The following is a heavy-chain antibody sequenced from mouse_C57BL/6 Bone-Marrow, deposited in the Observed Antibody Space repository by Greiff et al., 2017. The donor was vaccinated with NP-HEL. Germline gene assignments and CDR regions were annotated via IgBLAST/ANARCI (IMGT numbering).Heavy chain of an antibody. CDR3: ARSTDYYGSSYEAY. Sequence: LVESVAELVRPGASVKLSCTASGFNIKNTYMHWVKQRPEQGLEWIGRIDPANGNTKYAPKFQGKATITADTSSNTAYLQLSSLTSEDTAIYYCARSTDYYGSSYEAYWGQGTLVTVSA. V-gene: IGHV14-3*01. D-gene: IGHD1-1*01. CDR2: IDPANGNT. CDR1: GFNIKNTY. J-gene: IGHJ3*01.